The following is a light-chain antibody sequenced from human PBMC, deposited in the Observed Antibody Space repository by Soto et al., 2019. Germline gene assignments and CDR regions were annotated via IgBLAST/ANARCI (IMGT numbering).Light chain of an antibody. CDR1: QSLSSN. J-gene: IGKJ1*01. Sequence: EIVMTQSPATLSVSPGERATFSCRASQSLSSNLAWYQQTPGQAPRLLIYGASTRATGIPARFSGSGSGIEFTLTISSLQSEDFAVYYCQQYNNWPRTFGQGTKVEIK. V-gene: IGKV3-15*01. CDR2: GAS. CDR3: QQYNNWPRT.